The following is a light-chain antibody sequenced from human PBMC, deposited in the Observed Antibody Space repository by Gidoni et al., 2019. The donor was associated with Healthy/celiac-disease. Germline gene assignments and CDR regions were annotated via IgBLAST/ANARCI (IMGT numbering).Light chain of an antibody. CDR2: DAS. J-gene: IGKJ1*01. CDR3: QQYTT. Sequence: DIQMTQSPSTLSASVGDRVTITCRASQSISSWLAWYQQKPGKAPKLLIYDASSLESGVPSRFSGSGSGTEFTLTISSLQPDDFATYYCQQYTTFXQXTKVEIK. V-gene: IGKV1-5*01. CDR1: QSISSW.